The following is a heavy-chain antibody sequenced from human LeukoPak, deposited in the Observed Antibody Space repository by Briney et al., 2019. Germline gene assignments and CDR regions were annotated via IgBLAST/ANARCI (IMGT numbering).Heavy chain of an antibody. CDR1: GFTFSSYS. V-gene: IGHV3-21*04. CDR2: ISSSSSYI. Sequence: GGSLRLSCAASGFTFSSYSMNWVRQAPGKGLEWVSSISSSSSYIYYADSVKGRFTVSRDNAKNSLYLQMNSLRAEDTAVYYCAREIVGSYYDYYGMDVWGQGTTVTVSS. J-gene: IGHJ6*02. CDR3: AREIVGSYYDYYGMDV. D-gene: IGHD2-21*01.